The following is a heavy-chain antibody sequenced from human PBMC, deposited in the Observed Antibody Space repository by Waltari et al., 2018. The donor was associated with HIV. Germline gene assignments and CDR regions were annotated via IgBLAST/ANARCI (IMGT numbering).Heavy chain of an antibody. D-gene: IGHD4-17*01. V-gene: IGHV3-30*02. CDR1: GFTFSSYG. CDR2: IRYGGNNK. J-gene: IGHJ4*02. CDR3: AKEPDYGDYYFDY. Sequence: QVQLVESGGGVVQPGGSLRLSCAASGFTFSSYGMHWVRQAPGKGLEWVAFIRYGGNNKYYADSVKGRFTISRDNSKNTLYLQMNSLRAEDTAVYYCAKEPDYGDYYFDYWGQGTLDTVSS.